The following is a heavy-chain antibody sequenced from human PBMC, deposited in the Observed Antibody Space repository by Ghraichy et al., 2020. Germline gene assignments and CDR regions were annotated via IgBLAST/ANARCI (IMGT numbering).Heavy chain of an antibody. V-gene: IGHV3-72*01. J-gene: IGHJ4*02. Sequence: GGSLRLSCAASGFTFSDHYMDWVRQAPGKGLEWVGRTGNKANSYTTQYAASVKGRFTISRDDSKNSLYLQMNSLKTEDTAVYYCASGYGTTIRGIGYWGQGTLVTVSS. D-gene: IGHD5-12*01. CDR1: GFTFSDHY. CDR3: ASGYGTTIRGIGY. CDR2: TGNKANSYTT.